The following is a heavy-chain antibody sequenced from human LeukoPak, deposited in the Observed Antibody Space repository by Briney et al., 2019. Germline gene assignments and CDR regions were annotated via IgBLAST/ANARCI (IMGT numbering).Heavy chain of an antibody. CDR2: ISGSGGNT. J-gene: IGHJ2*01. D-gene: IGHD2-2*01. CDR3: AKDIVVIPAPVGYFDL. V-gene: IGHV3-23*01. CDR1: GFTFSSYA. Sequence: GGSLRLSCAASGFTFSSYAMSWVRQAPGRGLEWVSGISGSGGNTYYADSVKGRFTISRDNSKNTEYLQMNSLRAEDTAVYYCAKDIVVIPAPVGYFDLSGRGTLVTVSS.